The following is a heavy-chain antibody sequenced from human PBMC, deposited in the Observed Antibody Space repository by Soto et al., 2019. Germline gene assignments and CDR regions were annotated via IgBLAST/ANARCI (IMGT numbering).Heavy chain of an antibody. D-gene: IGHD2-15*01. V-gene: IGHV3-33*01. CDR3: AREGTYCRGGSCYPHFDY. CDR1: GFTFSSYG. Sequence: QVQLVESGGGVVQPGRSLRLSCAASGFTFSSYGMHWVRQAPGKGLEWVAVIWYDGSNKYYADSVKGRFTISRDNSKNTXXLQMNSLRAEDTAVYYSAREGTYCRGGSCYPHFDYWGQGTLVTVSS. J-gene: IGHJ4*02. CDR2: IWYDGSNK.